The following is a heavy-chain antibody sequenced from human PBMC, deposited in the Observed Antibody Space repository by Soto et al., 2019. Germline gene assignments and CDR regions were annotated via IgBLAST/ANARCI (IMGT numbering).Heavy chain of an antibody. CDR1: GGSISSTNW. Sequence: PSETLSLTCAVPGGSISSTNWWSWVRQSPGKGLEWIGEIYHNNSPDYNPSLKSRVTISVDKSKNHVFLKLTSVTAADTAMYFCGRWMGTSYGMDVWGQGTAVTVSS. D-gene: IGHD7-27*01. V-gene: IGHV4-4*02. CDR2: IYHNNSP. CDR3: GRWMGTSYGMDV. J-gene: IGHJ6*02.